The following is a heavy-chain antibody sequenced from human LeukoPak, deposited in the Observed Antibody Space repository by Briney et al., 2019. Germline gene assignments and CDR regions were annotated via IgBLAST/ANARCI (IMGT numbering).Heavy chain of an antibody. CDR3: ARDTDGSLDY. V-gene: IGHV3-23*01. CDR1: GFTFSNYG. D-gene: IGHD1-26*01. Sequence: GGSLRLSCAASGFTFSNYGMSWVRQAPGKGLEWLSGISISGGSTYYADSVKGRFTISRDNSKNLLYVQMNSLRADDTAVYYCARDTDGSLDYWGQGILVTVAS. J-gene: IGHJ4*02. CDR2: ISISGGST.